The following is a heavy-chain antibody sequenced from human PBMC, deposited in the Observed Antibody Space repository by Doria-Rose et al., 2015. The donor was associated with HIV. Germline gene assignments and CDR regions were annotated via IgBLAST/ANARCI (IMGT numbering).Heavy chain of an antibody. J-gene: IGHJ4*02. V-gene: IGHV2-26*01. CDR2: IFSDDER. D-gene: IGHD6-13*01. CDR1: GVSLSSPGMG. CDR3: ARIKSSRWYHKYYFDF. Sequence: QITLKECGPVLVKPTETLTLTCTVSGVSLSSPGMGVSWIRQPPGKALEWLANIFSDDERSYKTSLKSRLTISRGTSKSQVVLTMTDMDPVDTAIYYCARIKSSRWYHKYYFDFWGQGTLVIVSA.